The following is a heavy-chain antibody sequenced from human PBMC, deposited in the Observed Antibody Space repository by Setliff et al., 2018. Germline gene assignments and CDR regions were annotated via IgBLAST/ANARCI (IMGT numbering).Heavy chain of an antibody. Sequence: GASVKVSCKTSGYTFSNYGVSWVRQAPGQGLEWMGWISGYDGNTKYAQNLHGRVTLTTDTSARTAYMELRSLSSDDTAVYYCSRLVRFCTRTACQRLSGGEFWGQGTLVTVSS. D-gene: IGHD2-8*01. CDR1: GYTFSNYG. CDR2: ISGYDGNT. CDR3: SRLVRFCTRTACQRLSGGEF. J-gene: IGHJ4*02. V-gene: IGHV1-18*01.